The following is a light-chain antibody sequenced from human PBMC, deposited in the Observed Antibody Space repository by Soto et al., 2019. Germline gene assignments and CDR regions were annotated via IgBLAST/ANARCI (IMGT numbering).Light chain of an antibody. CDR3: KQYETSSPRT. J-gene: IGKJ1*01. Sequence: EIVLTQSPGTLSLSPGERATLSCRASHTISSSYLAWYQQKPGQALRLLMYGISRRATGIPDRFSGSGSGTDFTLTITRLEPEDFAVYYCKQYETSSPRTFGQGTKVEIK. CDR1: HTISSSY. V-gene: IGKV3-20*01. CDR2: GIS.